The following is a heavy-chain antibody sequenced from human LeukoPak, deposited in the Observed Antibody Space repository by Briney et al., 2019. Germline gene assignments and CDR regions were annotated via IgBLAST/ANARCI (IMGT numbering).Heavy chain of an antibody. Sequence: ALVKVSCKASGYTFTTYHMNWVRQAPGQGLEWMGTISPTNGNTNYAQSFRGRVTMTRDTSTSTVYMELTSLTSEDTAVYYCVREASGGYFDYWGQGTQVTVSS. CDR1: GYTFTTYH. V-gene: IGHV1-46*01. CDR3: VREASGGYFDY. J-gene: IGHJ4*02. D-gene: IGHD3-16*01. CDR2: ISPTNGNT.